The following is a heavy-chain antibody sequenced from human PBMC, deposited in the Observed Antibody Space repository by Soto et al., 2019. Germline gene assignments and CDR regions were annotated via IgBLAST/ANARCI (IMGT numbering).Heavy chain of an antibody. V-gene: IGHV3-33*01. J-gene: IGHJ4*02. D-gene: IGHD3-22*01. CDR2: IWYDGSNK. CDR3: AREASSSGYYSFDY. CDR1: GFTFSSYA. Sequence: GGSLRLSCAASGFTFSSYAMHWVRQAPGKGLEWVAVIWYDGSNKYYADSVKGRFTISRDNSKNTLYLQMNSLRAEDTAVYYCAREASSSGYYSFDYWGQGTLVTVSS.